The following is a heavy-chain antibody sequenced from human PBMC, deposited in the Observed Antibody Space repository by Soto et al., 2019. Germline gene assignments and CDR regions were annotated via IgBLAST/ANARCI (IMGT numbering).Heavy chain of an antibody. CDR3: ARGGSGSDWDYYGMGV. CDR2: IYSGGTT. J-gene: IGHJ6*02. V-gene: IGHV3-66*01. Sequence: EVQLVESGGGLVQPGGSLRLSCAGSALTASKNYMSWVRQPPGKGLEWVSVIYSGGTTYYADSVKDRFSISRDNAKSTLYLQMDTLRAGDPAVYYCARGGSGSDWDYYGMGVWGQGTTVTVSS. CDR1: ALTASKNY. D-gene: IGHD3-10*01.